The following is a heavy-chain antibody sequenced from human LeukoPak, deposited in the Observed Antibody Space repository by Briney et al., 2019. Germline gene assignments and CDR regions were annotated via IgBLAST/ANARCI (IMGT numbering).Heavy chain of an antibody. CDR1: GGSISSHY. J-gene: IGHJ4*02. V-gene: IGHV4-4*07. D-gene: IGHD3-9*01. CDR2: IYTSGST. Sequence: SETLSLTCTVSGGSISSHYWSWIRQPAGEGLEWIGRIYTSGSTNYNPSLKSRVTISVDKSKNQFSLKLSSVTAADTAVYYCAREGYYDILTATNLFDYWGQGTLVTVSS. CDR3: AREGYYDILTATNLFDY.